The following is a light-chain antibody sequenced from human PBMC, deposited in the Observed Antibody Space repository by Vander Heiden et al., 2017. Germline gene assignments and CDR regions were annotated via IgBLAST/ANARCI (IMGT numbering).Light chain of an antibody. Sequence: SYDLTQPPSVSVSPGQPASITCSGDILGNKFAAWYQQRPGPSPLLVIYQDNKRPAGIPGRFAGSNAGNTATMTISGTQPMDDADYYCQAWDSLANWVFGGGTKLTVL. CDR2: QDN. V-gene: IGLV3-1*01. CDR1: ILGNKF. CDR3: QAWDSLANWV. J-gene: IGLJ3*02.